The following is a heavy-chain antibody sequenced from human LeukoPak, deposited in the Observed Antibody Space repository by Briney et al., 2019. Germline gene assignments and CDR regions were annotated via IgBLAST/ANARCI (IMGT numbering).Heavy chain of an antibody. CDR3: AREQSGSYYRYYYYMDV. J-gene: IGHJ6*03. D-gene: IGHD1-26*01. V-gene: IGHV4-39*07. CDR2: IYYSGST. Sequence: SETLSLPCTVSGGSISSSSYYWGSIRQPPGKGLDWIGSIYYSGSTYYNPSLKSRVTISVDTSKNQFSLKLSSVTAADTAVYYCAREQSGSYYRYYYYMDVWGKGTTVTVSS. CDR1: GGSISSSSYY.